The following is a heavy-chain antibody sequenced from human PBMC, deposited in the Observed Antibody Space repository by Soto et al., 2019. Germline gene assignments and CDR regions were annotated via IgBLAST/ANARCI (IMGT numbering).Heavy chain of an antibody. CDR2: IIPIFGTA. V-gene: IGHV1-69*06. J-gene: IGHJ5*02. D-gene: IGHD2-15*01. CDR1: GGTFSSYA. Sequence: QVQLVQSGAEVKKPGSSVKVSCKASGGTFSSYAISWVRQAPGQGLEWMGGIIPIFGTANYAQKFQGRVTITAAKSTSIAYMELSSRRSEDTAVYYCARVGGYCSCGSGDGFCGGFYPWGQGTLVTVSS. CDR3: ARVGGYCSCGSGDGFCGGFYP.